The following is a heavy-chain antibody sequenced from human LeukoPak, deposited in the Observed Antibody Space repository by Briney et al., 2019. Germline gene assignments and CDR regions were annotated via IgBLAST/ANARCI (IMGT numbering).Heavy chain of an antibody. D-gene: IGHD2-15*01. CDR3: ARVVLGYCSGGSCYYYYYMDV. Sequence: SETLSLTCTVSGVSISTHFYYWGWIRQTSGKALEWIGNMYYRGSTYYNPSLNSRVSMSLDTSKNQFSLRLSSVTAADTAEYYCARVVLGYCSGGSCYYYYYMDVWGKGTTVTVSS. J-gene: IGHJ6*03. CDR2: MYYRGST. V-gene: IGHV4-39*07. CDR1: GVSISTHFYY.